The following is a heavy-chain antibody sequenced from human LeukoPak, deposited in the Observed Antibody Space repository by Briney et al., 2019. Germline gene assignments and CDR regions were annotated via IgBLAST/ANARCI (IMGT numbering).Heavy chain of an antibody. CDR2: FDPEDGET. V-gene: IGHV1-24*01. D-gene: IGHD3-3*01. CDR3: NVLRFLEWSTADY. J-gene: IGHJ4*02. CDR1: GYTLTELS. Sequence: ASVTVSCKVSGYTLTELSMHWVRQAPGKGLEWMGGFDPEDGETIYAQKFQGRVTMTEDTSTDTAYMELSSLRSEDTAVYYCNVLRFLEWSTADYWGQGTLVTVSS.